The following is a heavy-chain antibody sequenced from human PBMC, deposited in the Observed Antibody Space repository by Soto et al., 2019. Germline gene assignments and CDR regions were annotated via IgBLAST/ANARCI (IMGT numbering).Heavy chain of an antibody. J-gene: IGHJ4*02. CDR3: ARLGRTVVTRQTDY. CDR2: IYYSGNT. V-gene: IGHV4-39*01. D-gene: IGHD4-4*01. CDR1: GGSISSSNYY. Sequence: QLQLQESGPGLVKPSETLSLTCTVSGGSISSSNYYWGWIRQPPGKGLEWIGNIYYSGNTYYNPSLKSRLTISVDTSKNQFSLKLNSVTAADTAVYYCARLGRTVVTRQTDYWGQGTLVSVSS.